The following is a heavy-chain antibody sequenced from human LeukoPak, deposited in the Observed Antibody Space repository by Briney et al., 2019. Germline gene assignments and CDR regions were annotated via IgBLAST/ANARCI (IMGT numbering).Heavy chain of an antibody. CDR2: IYSGGST. CDR3: ARDQYGLGYGSLFDY. D-gene: IGHD3-10*01. V-gene: IGHV3-66*01. CDR1: EFSVGSNY. J-gene: IGHJ4*02. Sequence: PGGSLRLSCAASEFSVGSNYMTWVRQAPGKGLEWVSLIYSGGSTYYADSVKGRFTISRDNSKNTLYLQMNSLRAEDTAVYYCARDQYGLGYGSLFDYWGQGTLVTVSS.